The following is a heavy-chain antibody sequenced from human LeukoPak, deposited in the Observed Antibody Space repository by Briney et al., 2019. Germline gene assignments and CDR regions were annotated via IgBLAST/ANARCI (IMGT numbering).Heavy chain of an antibody. J-gene: IGHJ4*02. D-gene: IGHD2-2*02. CDR3: ARDCSTTTCYKAFDY. CDR1: GFTFNSSA. CDR2: ISASGAST. Sequence: GGSLRLSCAASGFTFNSSAMSWVRQAPGKGLEWVSAISASGASTFYADFVKGRFTISRDNSKNTLYLQMNSLRAEGTAVYYCARDCSTTTCYKAFDYWGQGTLVTVSS. V-gene: IGHV3-23*01.